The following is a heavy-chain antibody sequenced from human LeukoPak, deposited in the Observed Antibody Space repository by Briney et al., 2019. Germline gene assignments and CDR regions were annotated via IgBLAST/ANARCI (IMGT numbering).Heavy chain of an antibody. CDR2: ISAYNGNT. CDR1: GYTFTSYG. V-gene: IGHV1-18*01. J-gene: IGHJ6*03. CDR3: ARDGGSSWLGYYYYYMDV. Sequence: ASVKVSCKASGYTFTSYGISWVRQAPGQGLEWMGWISAYNGNTNYAQKLQGRVTMTTDTSTSTPYMALRSLKSSDTAVYYCARDGGSSWLGYYYYYMDVWGKGTTVTISS. D-gene: IGHD6-13*01.